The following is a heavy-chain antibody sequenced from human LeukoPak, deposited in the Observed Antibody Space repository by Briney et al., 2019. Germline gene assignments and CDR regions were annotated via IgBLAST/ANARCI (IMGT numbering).Heavy chain of an antibody. V-gene: IGHV3-30*03. CDR2: ISYDGSNK. D-gene: IGHD6-19*01. CDR3: AGDLLWGWVAGGLDY. CDR1: GFTFSSYG. Sequence: GGSLRLSCAASGFTFSSYGMHWVRQAPGKGLEWVAVISYDGSNKYYADSVKGRFTISRDNAKNSLYLQMNSLRAEDTAVYYCAGDLLWGWVAGGLDYWGQGTLVTVSS. J-gene: IGHJ4*02.